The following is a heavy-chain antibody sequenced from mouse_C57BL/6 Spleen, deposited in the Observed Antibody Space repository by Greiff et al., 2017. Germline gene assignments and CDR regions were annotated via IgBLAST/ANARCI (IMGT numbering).Heavy chain of an antibody. D-gene: IGHD1-1*01. CDR2: INPNNGGT. V-gene: IGHV1-26*01. Sequence: EVQLQQSGAELVKPGASVKISCKASGYTFTDYYMNWVKQSHGKSLEWIGDINPNNGGTSYNQKFKGKATLTVDKSSSTAYMELRSLTSEDSAVYYCARSDTTVVATDYWGQGTTLTVSS. J-gene: IGHJ2*01. CDR1: GYTFTDYY. CDR3: ARSDTTVVATDY.